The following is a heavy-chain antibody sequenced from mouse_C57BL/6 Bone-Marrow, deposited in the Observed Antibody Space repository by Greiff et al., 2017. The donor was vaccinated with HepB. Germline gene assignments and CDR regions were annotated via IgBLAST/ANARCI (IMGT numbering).Heavy chain of an antibody. J-gene: IGHJ4*01. CDR2: IYPGSGST. D-gene: IGHD1-1*01. V-gene: IGHV1-55*01. CDR1: GYTFTSYW. Sequence: QVQLQQSGPELVKPGASVKMSCKASGYTFTSYWITWVKQRPGQGLEWIGDIYPGSGSTNYNEKFKSKATLTVDTSSSTAYMQLSSLTSEDSAVYYCASRGYYGRYAMDYWGQGTSVTVSS. CDR3: ASRGYYGRYAMDY.